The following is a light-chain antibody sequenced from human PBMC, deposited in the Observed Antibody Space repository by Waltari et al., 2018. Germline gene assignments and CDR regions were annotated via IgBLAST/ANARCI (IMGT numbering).Light chain of an antibody. J-gene: IGLJ1*01. CDR1: NSDLGSYNL. CDR3: CSYAGGGTFV. V-gene: IGLV2-23*02. CDR2: EVS. Sequence: QSALTQPVSVSGSPGQSITISCTGTNSDLGSYNLVSWYQQHPGKAPKFMIYEVSKRPSGVSNRFSGSKSGNTASLTISEIQAEDEADYYCCSYAGGGTFVFGTGTKVTVL.